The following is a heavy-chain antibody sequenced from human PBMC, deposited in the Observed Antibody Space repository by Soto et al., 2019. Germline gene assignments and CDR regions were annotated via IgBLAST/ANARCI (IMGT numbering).Heavy chain of an antibody. V-gene: IGHV4-31*03. J-gene: IGHJ6*03. CDR1: GGSISSGGYY. CDR2: IYYSGST. CDR3: AREQQLVGTDYYYYYMDV. D-gene: IGHD6-13*01. Sequence: SETLSLTCTVSGGSISSGGYYWSWIRQHPGKGLEWIGYIYYSGSTYYNPSLKSRVTISVDTSKNQFSLKLSSVTAADTAVYYCAREQQLVGTDYYYYYMDVWGKGTTVTVSS.